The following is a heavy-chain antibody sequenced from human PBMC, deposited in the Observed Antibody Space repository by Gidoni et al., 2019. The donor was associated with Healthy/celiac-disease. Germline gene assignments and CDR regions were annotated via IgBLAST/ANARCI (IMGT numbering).Heavy chain of an antibody. D-gene: IGHD6-19*01. Sequence: QVQLVQSGAAVKKPGSSVQVSCQASGGTFSSYAISWVRQAPGQGLEWMGGIIPIFGTANYAQKFQGRVTITADESTSTAYMELSSLRSEDTAVYYCARAPASSGWAYYFDYWGQGTLVTVSS. J-gene: IGHJ4*02. CDR2: IIPIFGTA. V-gene: IGHV1-69*01. CDR3: ARAPASSGWAYYFDY. CDR1: GGTFSSYA.